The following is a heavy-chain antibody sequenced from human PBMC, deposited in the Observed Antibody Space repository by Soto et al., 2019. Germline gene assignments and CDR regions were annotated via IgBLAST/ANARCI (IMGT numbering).Heavy chain of an antibody. Sequence: SETLSLTCTVSGGSISSGGYYWSWIRQHPGKGLEWIGYIYYSGSTYYNPSLKSRVTISVDTSKNQFSLKLSSVTAADTAVYYCASSHYDILTGDYYFDYWGQGTLVTVSS. D-gene: IGHD3-9*01. CDR3: ASSHYDILTGDYYFDY. V-gene: IGHV4-31*03. CDR2: IYYSGST. J-gene: IGHJ4*02. CDR1: GGSISSGGYY.